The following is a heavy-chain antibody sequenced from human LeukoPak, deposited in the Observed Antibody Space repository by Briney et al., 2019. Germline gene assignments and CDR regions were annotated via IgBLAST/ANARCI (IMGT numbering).Heavy chain of an antibody. Sequence: GGSLRLSCAASGFTFSSYEMNWVRQAPGKGLEWVSYISSSCSTIYYADSVKGRFTISRDNAKNSLYLQMNSLRAEDTAVYYCARGGSYLSAFDIWGQGTMVTVSS. J-gene: IGHJ3*02. CDR3: ARGGSYLSAFDI. V-gene: IGHV3-48*03. CDR2: ISSSCSTI. CDR1: GFTFSSYE. D-gene: IGHD1-26*01.